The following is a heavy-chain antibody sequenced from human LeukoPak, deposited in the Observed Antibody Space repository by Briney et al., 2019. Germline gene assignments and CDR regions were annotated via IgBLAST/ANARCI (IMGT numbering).Heavy chain of an antibody. CDR3: ARDHNYAFDN. V-gene: IGHV3-48*04. CDR1: GFPFSDYS. Sequence: GGSLRLSCTASGFPFSDYSMNGVRQAPGKGLEWISYIGISSGNTKYADSVKGRFTISADNARNSLYLQMNSLTVEDTAVYYCARDHNYAFDNWGQGTLVSASS. J-gene: IGHJ4*02. D-gene: IGHD1-1*01. CDR2: IGISSGNT.